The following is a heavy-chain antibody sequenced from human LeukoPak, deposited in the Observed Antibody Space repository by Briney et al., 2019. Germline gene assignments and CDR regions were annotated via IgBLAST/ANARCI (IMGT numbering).Heavy chain of an antibody. J-gene: IGHJ4*02. D-gene: IGHD3-9*01. Sequence: GASVRVSCKASGYTFTSYGISWVRQAPGQGLEWMGWISAYNGNTNYAQKLQGRVTMTTDTSTSTAYMELRSLRSDDTAVYYCARETVYYDILTGYVYWGQGTLVTVSS. CDR3: ARETVYYDILTGYVY. V-gene: IGHV1-18*01. CDR2: ISAYNGNT. CDR1: GYTFTSYG.